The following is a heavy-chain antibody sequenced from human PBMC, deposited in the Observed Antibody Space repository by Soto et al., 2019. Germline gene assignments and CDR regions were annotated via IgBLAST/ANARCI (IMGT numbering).Heavy chain of an antibody. V-gene: IGHV1-18*01. J-gene: IGHJ6*03. CDR3: ARGSYCTNGVCYLPYYYYYYMDV. CDR2: ISAYNGNT. Sequence: GASVKVSCKASGYTFTNYGISWVRQAPGQGLEWMGWISAYNGNTNYAQKFEDRVTMTTDTSTSTAYMELSSLRSDDTAVYYCARGSYCTNGVCYLPYYYYYYMDVSGKGTTVTVSS. D-gene: IGHD2-8*01. CDR1: GYTFTNYG.